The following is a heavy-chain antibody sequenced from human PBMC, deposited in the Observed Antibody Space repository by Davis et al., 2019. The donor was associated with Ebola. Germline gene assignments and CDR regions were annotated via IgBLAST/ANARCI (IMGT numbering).Heavy chain of an antibody. J-gene: IGHJ6*02. CDR1: GFTFSSYA. CDR3: ARERDIVLMVYAKNYYYYGMDV. CDR2: ISYDGSNK. D-gene: IGHD2-8*01. V-gene: IGHV3-30-3*01. Sequence: GGSLRLSCAASGFTFSSYAMHWVRQAPGKGLEWVAVISYDGSNKYYADSVKGRFTISNDNSKNTLYLQMNSLGAEDTARYYCARERDIVLMVYAKNYYYYGMDVWGQGTTVTVSS.